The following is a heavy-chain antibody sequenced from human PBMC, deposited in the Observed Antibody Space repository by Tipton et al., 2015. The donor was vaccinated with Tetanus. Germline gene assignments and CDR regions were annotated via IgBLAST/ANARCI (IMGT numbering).Heavy chain of an antibody. Sequence: TLSLTCSVSDGSSRNYYWSWIRQPPGKGLEWIGNIYSSGSANYNPPLRSRVTISVAASKDRFSLKMISVTPADTAVYYCARLTGHSMDVVDYYYFGMDVWGQGTKVTVSS. CDR3: ARLTGHSMDVVDYYYFGMDV. D-gene: IGHD2-21*01. V-gene: IGHV4-59*01. CDR1: DGSSRNYY. J-gene: IGHJ6*02. CDR2: IYSSGSA.